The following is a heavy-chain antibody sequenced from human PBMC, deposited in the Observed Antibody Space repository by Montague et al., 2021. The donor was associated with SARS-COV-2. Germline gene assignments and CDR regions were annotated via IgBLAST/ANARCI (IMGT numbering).Heavy chain of an antibody. Sequence: SETLSLTCIVSGSSVRSYYWSWIRQPPGKGLEWIGYIYGSGSTNYNPSLKSRVTISVDTSKNQFSLKLSPVTAADTAVYYCARENTVTTFGGPYYIDSWGQGTLVTVSA. CDR1: GSSVRSYY. D-gene: IGHD4-17*01. V-gene: IGHV4-59*02. CDR3: ARENTVTTFGGPYYIDS. CDR2: IYGSGST. J-gene: IGHJ4*02.